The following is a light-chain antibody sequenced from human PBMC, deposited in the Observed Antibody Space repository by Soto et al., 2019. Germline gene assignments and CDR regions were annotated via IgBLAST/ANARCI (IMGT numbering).Light chain of an antibody. Sequence: EIVLTQSPGTLSLSPGERATLSCRASQTVGRNYLAWYQQKPGQTPRLLIHGASNRATGNPDRISGSGSETDFTLILRRLGPEDFGRYYWQHNGSSPLTFGGGTKVEIK. CDR2: GAS. CDR1: QTVGRNY. J-gene: IGKJ4*01. V-gene: IGKV3-20*01. CDR3: QHNGSSPLT.